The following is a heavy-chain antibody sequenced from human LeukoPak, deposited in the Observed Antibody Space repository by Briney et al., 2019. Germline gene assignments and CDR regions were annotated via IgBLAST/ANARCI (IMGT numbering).Heavy chain of an antibody. V-gene: IGHV3-11*05. CDR3: ARALYGSGSYSTY. J-gene: IGHJ4*02. CDR1: GFTFSDFF. CDR2: ISSSSSFT. Sequence: GGSLRLSCAASGFTFSDFFMTWIRQAPGKGLEWVSYISSSSSFTAYADSVKGRFTISRDNTKNSLYLQMNRLRAEDTAVYYCARALYGSGSYSTYWGQGTLVTVSS. D-gene: IGHD3-10*01.